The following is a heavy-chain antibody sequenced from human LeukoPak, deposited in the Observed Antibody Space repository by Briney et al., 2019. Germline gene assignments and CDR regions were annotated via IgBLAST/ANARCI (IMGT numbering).Heavy chain of an antibody. Sequence: KSGGSLRLSCAASGFTFSSYAMSWVRQAPGKGLEWVSAISGSGGSTYYADSVKGRFTISRDNSKNTLYPQMNSLRAEDTAVYYCAKDELLWFGEFDWGQGTLVTVSS. CDR1: GFTFSSYA. V-gene: IGHV3-23*01. CDR2: ISGSGGST. CDR3: AKDELLWFGEFD. J-gene: IGHJ4*02. D-gene: IGHD3-10*01.